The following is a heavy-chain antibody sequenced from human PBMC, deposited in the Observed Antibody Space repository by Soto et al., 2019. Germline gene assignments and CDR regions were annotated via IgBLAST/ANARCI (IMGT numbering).Heavy chain of an antibody. V-gene: IGHV4-34*01. J-gene: IGHJ4*02. D-gene: IGHD3-3*01. CDR1: GGSFSGYY. Sequence: SETLSLTCAVYGGSFSGYYWSWIRQPPGKGLEWIGEINHSGSTNYNPSLKSRVTISVDTSKNQFSLKLSSVTAADTAVYYCARAYDFQTFDYWGQGTLVTVSS. CDR2: INHSGST. CDR3: ARAYDFQTFDY.